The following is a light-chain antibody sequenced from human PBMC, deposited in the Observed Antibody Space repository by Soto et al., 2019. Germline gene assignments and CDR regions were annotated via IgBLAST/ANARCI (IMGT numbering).Light chain of an antibody. J-gene: IGLJ7*01. CDR1: SSNIGAGYD. CDR3: QSYDSSLSGYV. V-gene: IGLV1-40*01. Sequence: QSVLTQPPSVSGAPGQRVTISCTGSSSNIGAGYDVYWYQQLPGTAPKLVIYANKNRPSGVPDRFSGSKSGTSASLAITGLQAEDEADYYCQSYDSSLSGYVFGGGTQLTVL. CDR2: ANK.